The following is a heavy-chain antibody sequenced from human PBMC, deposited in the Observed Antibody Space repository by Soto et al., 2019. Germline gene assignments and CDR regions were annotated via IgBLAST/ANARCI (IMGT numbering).Heavy chain of an antibody. CDR3: ARHLDASGSYYNAY. V-gene: IGHV1-18*01. CDR2: ISPYKGNT. CDR1: GYAFSSIG. Sequence: GXSGKVACKASGYAFSSIGVIWVRQAPGQGLEWMGWISPYKGNTHYAQGLQCRVTMTTDTSTSTAYMELRSLRSDDTAVYYCARHLDASGSYYNAYCGQGTLVTVYS. D-gene: IGHD3-10*01. J-gene: IGHJ4*02.